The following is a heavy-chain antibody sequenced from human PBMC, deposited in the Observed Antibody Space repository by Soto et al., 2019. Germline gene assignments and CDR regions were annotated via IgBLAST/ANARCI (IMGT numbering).Heavy chain of an antibody. Sequence: SETLSLTCAVYGGSFSGYYWSWIRQPPGKGLEWIGEINHSGSTNYNPSLKSRVTISVDTSKNQFSLKLSSVTAADTAVYYCARAIAAPFDYWGQGTLVTVSS. CDR3: ARAIAAPFDY. CDR1: GGSFSGYY. CDR2: INHSGST. D-gene: IGHD6-13*01. J-gene: IGHJ4*02. V-gene: IGHV4-34*01.